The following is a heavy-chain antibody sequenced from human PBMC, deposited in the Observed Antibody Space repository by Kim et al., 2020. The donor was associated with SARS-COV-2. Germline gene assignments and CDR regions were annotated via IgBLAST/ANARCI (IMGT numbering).Heavy chain of an antibody. J-gene: IGHJ4*02. CDR3: SRGFHGSVDY. D-gene: IGHD3-10*01. Sequence: STNYAQKVQGRVTMTRDTSTSTVYMEVSSLSSEDTAVYYCSRGFHGSVDYWGQGTLVTVSS. V-gene: IGHV1-46*03. CDR2: ST.